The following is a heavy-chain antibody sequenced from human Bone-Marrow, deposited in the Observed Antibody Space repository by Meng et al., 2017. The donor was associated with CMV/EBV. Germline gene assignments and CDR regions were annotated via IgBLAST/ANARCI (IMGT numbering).Heavy chain of an antibody. CDR1: GGSVSSDDYY. Sequence: LRLSCTVSGGSVSSDDYYWTWIRQPPGKGLEWIGYIYDSGSTNSNPSLKSRVTISVDTSKNQFSLKLSSVTAADTAVYYCARDESRDGYNLPYWGQGPLVTVSS. J-gene: IGHJ4*02. CDR2: IYDSGST. V-gene: IGHV4-61*08. CDR3: ARDESRDGYNLPY. D-gene: IGHD5-24*01.